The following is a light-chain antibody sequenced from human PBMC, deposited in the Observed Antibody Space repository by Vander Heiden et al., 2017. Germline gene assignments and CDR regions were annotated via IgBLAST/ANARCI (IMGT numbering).Light chain of an antibody. CDR1: QSVNIY. CDR2: DAS. CDR3: QQRSTLT. J-gene: IGKJ2*01. V-gene: IGKV3-11*01. Sequence: EIVLTQSPATLSLSPGERATLSCRASQSVNIYLAWYQQKPGQAPRLLIYDASNRATGVPARFSGSGSGTDFTLIINSLAPEDFAVYYCQQRSTLTFGQGTKVEIK.